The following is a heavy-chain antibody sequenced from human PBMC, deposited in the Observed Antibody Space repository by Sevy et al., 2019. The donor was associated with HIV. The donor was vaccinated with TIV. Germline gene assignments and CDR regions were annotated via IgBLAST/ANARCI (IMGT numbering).Heavy chain of an antibody. V-gene: IGHV4-39*01. Sequence: SETLSLTCTVSGDSVSTSNKFWGWIRQPPGKGLEWIGSIHLTLSTFYNPSLKSRVIISEDTSKNQFSLRLSSRSAADTAVYYCARTQDGAGSAQGDSPSYPYAGDHYFDRWGRGTLVTVSS. CDR3: ARTQDGAGSAQGDSPSYPYAGDHYFDR. CDR1: GDSVSTSNKF. D-gene: IGHD2-21*01. CDR2: IHLTLST. J-gene: IGHJ4*02.